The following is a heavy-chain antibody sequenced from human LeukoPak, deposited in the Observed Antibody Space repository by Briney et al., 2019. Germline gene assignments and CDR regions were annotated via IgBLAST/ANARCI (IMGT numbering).Heavy chain of an antibody. CDR1: GFTFSSYG. V-gene: IGHV3-30*02. Sequence: GGSLRLSCAASGFTFSSYGMHWVRQAPGKGLEWVASISHGGSDKYFGDSVKGRFTISRDNSKNTLYLQMNSLRAEDTAVYYCAKDNVDYYFNYWGQGTLVTVSS. CDR3: AKDNVDYYFNY. J-gene: IGHJ4*02. D-gene: IGHD4-17*01. CDR2: ISHGGSDK.